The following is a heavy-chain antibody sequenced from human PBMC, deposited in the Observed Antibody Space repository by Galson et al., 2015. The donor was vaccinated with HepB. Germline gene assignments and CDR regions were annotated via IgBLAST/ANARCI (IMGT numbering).Heavy chain of an antibody. Sequence: SLRLSCAASGFTFSDYYMSWIRQAPGKGLEWVSYISSSSSYTNYADSVKGRFTISRDNAKNSLYLQMNSLRAEDTAVYYCARGGYYGSGSYGLHNWFDPWGQGTLVTVSS. CDR2: ISSSSSYT. CDR1: GFTFSDYY. V-gene: IGHV3-11*06. D-gene: IGHD3-10*01. CDR3: ARGGYYGSGSYGLHNWFDP. J-gene: IGHJ5*02.